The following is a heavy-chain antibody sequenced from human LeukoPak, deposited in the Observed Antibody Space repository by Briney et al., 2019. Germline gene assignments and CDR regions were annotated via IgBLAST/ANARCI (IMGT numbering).Heavy chain of an antibody. CDR1: GFSFNNYD. V-gene: IGHV3-13*01. CDR2: IGTAGDT. J-gene: IGHJ3*02. CDR3: ARSLQGSSSWYPGNAFDI. Sequence: GGSLRLSCAASGFSFNNYDIHWVRQASGKGLEWVSAIGTAGDTYYPGSVKGRFTISRENAKNSLYLQMNSLRAGDTAVYYCARSLQGSSSWYPGNAFDIWGQGTMVTVSS. D-gene: IGHD6-13*01.